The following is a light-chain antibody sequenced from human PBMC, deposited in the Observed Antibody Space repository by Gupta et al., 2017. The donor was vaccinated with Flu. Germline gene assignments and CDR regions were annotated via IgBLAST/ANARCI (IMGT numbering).Light chain of an antibody. CDR1: QDIRKW. V-gene: IGKV1D-16*01. J-gene: IGKJ4*01. CDR2: AAS. CDR3: QHENIFPLT. Sequence: DIQMTQSPSSLSASVGDRVTITCRASQDIRKWLAWYQQKPEKAPKYLIYAASKVQSGVPSRFSGGGYGTDFTLTISSRQPEDFANYYCQHENIFPLTFGRGTKVEIK.